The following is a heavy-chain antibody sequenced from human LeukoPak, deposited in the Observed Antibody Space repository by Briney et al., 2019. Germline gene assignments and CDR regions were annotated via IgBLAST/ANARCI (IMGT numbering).Heavy chain of an antibody. D-gene: IGHD1-26*01. CDR1: GGTFSSYA. CDR2: IIPIFGTA. J-gene: IGHJ4*02. CDR3: ARDLEPGGSYLGIDY. Sequence: ASVKVSCKASGGTFSSYAISWVRQAPGQGLEWMGGIIPIFGTANYAQKFQGRVTITADESTSTAYMELSSLRSEDTAVYYCARDLEPGGSYLGIDYWGQGTLVTVSS. V-gene: IGHV1-69*13.